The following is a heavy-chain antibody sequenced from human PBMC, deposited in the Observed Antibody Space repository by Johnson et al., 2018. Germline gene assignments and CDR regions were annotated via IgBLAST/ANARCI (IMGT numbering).Heavy chain of an antibody. CDR3: GKDSAGYCTNGVCSPANAFDI. D-gene: IGHD2-8*01. J-gene: IGHJ3*02. CDR1: GFTFSDYY. Sequence: VQLVESGGGLVKPGGSLRLSCAASGFTFSDYYMSWIRQAPGKGLEWVSYISSSGSTIYYADSVKGRFTISRDNSKNTLYLQMNRLRAEETAVYYWGKDSAGYCTNGVCSPANAFDIWGQGTMVTVSS. V-gene: IGHV3-11*04. CDR2: ISSSGSTI.